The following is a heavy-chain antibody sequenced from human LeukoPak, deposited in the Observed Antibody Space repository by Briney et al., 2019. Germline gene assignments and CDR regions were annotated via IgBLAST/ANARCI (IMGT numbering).Heavy chain of an antibody. J-gene: IGHJ3*02. CDR3: ATTYYNILTGIYDAFDI. Sequence: GESLKISCKGSGYTFTSYWIGWVRQMPGKGLEWMGIIYPGDSGTRYSPSFQGQVTMSVDTSISTAYLQWASLKASDTAMYYCATTYYNILTGIYDAFDIWGQGTLVTVSS. CDR2: IYPGDSGT. D-gene: IGHD3-9*01. V-gene: IGHV5-51*01. CDR1: GYTFTSYW.